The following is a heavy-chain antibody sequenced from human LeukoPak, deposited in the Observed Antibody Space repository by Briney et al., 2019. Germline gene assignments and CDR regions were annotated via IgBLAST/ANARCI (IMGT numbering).Heavy chain of an antibody. CDR1: GFRFSSDG. CDR2: ISYDESNK. Sequence: GSLRLSCAASGFRFSSDGMHWVRKAPGKGVEWVAVISYDESNKFYEDSVKGRFTISRDNSKNTLYLQMNSLRAEDTAVYYCAKDGELLRYYYYMDVWGKGTTVTISS. J-gene: IGHJ6*03. D-gene: IGHD1-26*01. CDR3: AKDGELLRYYYYMDV. V-gene: IGHV3-30*18.